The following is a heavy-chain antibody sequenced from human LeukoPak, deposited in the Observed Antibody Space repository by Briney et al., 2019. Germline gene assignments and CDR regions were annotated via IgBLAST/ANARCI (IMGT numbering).Heavy chain of an antibody. CDR1: GSLFTNYW. CDR3: ARPLSGSSELDY. V-gene: IGHV5-51*01. D-gene: IGHD6-13*01. J-gene: IGHJ4*02. Sequence: GGAPQTCGQGSGSLFTNYWIGGGRPVAGKGEGGMGIIYPADSDTRYRPSFQGQVTISVDKSISTSSLPWSSLQASDTAMYYCARPLSGSSELDYWGQGTLVTVSS. CDR2: IYPADSDT.